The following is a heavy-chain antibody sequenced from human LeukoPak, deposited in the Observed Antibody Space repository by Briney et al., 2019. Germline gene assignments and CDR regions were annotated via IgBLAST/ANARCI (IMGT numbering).Heavy chain of an antibody. J-gene: IGHJ3*02. CDR2: INSDGTTT. CDR1: GFTFTTYW. V-gene: IGHV3-74*01. Sequence: GGSLGLSCAASGFTFTTYWMSWLRQTPGQGLVWVSRINSDGTTTNYADSVRGRFTISRDNAKTTLFLQMNSLRAEDTAVYFCARAYQQWLPRSALDKWGQGTVVTVSS. CDR3: ARAYQQWLPRSALDK. D-gene: IGHD6-19*01.